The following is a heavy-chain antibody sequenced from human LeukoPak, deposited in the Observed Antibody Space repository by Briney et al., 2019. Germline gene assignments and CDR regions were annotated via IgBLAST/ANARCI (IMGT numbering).Heavy chain of an antibody. Sequence: SQTLSLTCTVSGGSISSGGYYWSWIRQHPGKGLEWIGYIYYSGSTYYNPSLKSRVTISVDTSKNQFSLKLSSVTAADTAVYYCARGDYYDSSGYYDAFDYWGQGTLVTVSS. CDR1: GGSISSGGYY. D-gene: IGHD3-22*01. CDR3: ARGDYYDSSGYYDAFDY. CDR2: IYYSGST. J-gene: IGHJ4*02. V-gene: IGHV4-31*03.